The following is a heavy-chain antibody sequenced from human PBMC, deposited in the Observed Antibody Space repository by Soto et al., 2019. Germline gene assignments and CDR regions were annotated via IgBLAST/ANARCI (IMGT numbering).Heavy chain of an antibody. CDR1: VASISSGGYY. Sequence: QVQLQESGPGLVKPSQTLSLTCTVSVASISSGGYYWSWIRQHPGEGLEWIGYLYYSGSTSYNPSLKSRVTIAVDTSKNQFPLKLSAVTDADTAVYYCARESKYDTSGYPPWFAPWGQGTLVTVSS. V-gene: IGHV4-31*03. J-gene: IGHJ5*02. CDR3: ARESKYDTSGYPPWFAP. CDR2: LYYSGST. D-gene: IGHD3-22*01.